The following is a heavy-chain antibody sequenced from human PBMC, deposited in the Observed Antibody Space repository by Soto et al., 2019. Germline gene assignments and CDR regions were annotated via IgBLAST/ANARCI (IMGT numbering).Heavy chain of an antibody. CDR1: GGSISSDGYY. Sequence: QVQLQESGPGLVKPSQTLSLTCTVSGGSISSDGYYWSWIRQHPGKGLEWIGYIYYSGSTYYNPSLKSRVTISVDTSKNQFSLKLSSVTAADTAVYYCARDSSYNGDYDYWGQGTLVTVSS. V-gene: IGHV4-31*03. D-gene: IGHD2-8*01. CDR3: ARDSSYNGDYDY. CDR2: IYYSGST. J-gene: IGHJ4*02.